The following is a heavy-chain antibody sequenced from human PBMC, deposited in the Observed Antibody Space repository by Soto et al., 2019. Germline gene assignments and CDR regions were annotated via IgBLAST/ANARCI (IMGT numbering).Heavy chain of an antibody. D-gene: IGHD6-19*01. Sequence: EMHLLESGGGLVQPGGSLRLSCAASGFTVSSFPMTWVRQAPGKGLEWVSSISSSGDDSFYACSVKGRFTISRDSSKTMLFLQLSSPRAEDTAVYYCARKVAGSIWGQGTLVTVSS. CDR2: ISSSGDDS. CDR3: ARKVAGSI. CDR1: GFTVSSFP. V-gene: IGHV3-23*01. J-gene: IGHJ4*02.